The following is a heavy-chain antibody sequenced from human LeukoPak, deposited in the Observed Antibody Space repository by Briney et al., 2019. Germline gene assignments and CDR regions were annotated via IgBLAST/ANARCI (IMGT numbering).Heavy chain of an antibody. Sequence: PGGSLRLSCAASGFFLSDPYMEWVRQAPGKGLEWVGRIKNKAKSYTTEYAASVKGRFTISRDDSKNSLYLQMDSLKTEDTAVYFCARSRLGALDYWGQGTLVTVSS. CDR1: GFFLSDPY. CDR3: ARSRLGALDY. J-gene: IGHJ4*02. CDR2: IKNKAKSYTT. D-gene: IGHD1-26*01. V-gene: IGHV3-72*01.